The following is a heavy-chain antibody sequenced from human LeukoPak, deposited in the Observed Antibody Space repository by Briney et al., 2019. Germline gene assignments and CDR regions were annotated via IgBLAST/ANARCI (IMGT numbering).Heavy chain of an antibody. CDR2: IKQDGSEK. J-gene: IGHJ4*02. D-gene: IGHD6-13*01. CDR1: GFTFSSYW. Sequence: GGSLRLSCAASGFTFSSYWMSWVRQAPGKGLEWVANIKQDGSEKNYVDSVKGRFTISRYDAKKSLYLQMNSLRAEDTAVYYCARGLLAAAGIDYWGQGALVTVSS. CDR3: ARGLLAAAGIDY. V-gene: IGHV3-7*04.